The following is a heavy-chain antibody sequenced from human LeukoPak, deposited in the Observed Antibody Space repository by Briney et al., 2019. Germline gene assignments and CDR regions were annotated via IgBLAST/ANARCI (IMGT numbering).Heavy chain of an antibody. CDR3: ARERATGTLEYYFDY. D-gene: IGHD1-7*01. J-gene: IGHJ4*02. CDR1: GFTFSTND. V-gene: IGHV3-21*01. Sequence: PGGSLRLSCAASGFTFSTNDMNWVRQAPGKGLEWVSSISSSSSYIYYADSVKDRFTISRDNAQNSLYLQMNSLRAEDTAVYYCARERATGTLEYYFDYWGQGTLVTVSS. CDR2: ISSSSSYI.